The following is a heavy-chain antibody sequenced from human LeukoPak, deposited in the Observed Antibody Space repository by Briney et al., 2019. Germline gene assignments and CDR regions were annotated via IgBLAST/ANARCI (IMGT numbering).Heavy chain of an antibody. CDR1: GGSISSYY. CDR3: ARRSGVAPGYYFDY. D-gene: IGHD3-10*01. J-gene: IGHJ4*02. CDR2: IYTSGST. V-gene: IGHV4-4*07. Sequence: PSETLSLTCTVSGGSISSYYWSWIRQPAGKGLEWIGRIYTSGSTNYNPSLKSRVTISVDTSKNQFSLKLSSVTAADTAVYYCARRSGVAPGYYFDYWGQGTLVTVSS.